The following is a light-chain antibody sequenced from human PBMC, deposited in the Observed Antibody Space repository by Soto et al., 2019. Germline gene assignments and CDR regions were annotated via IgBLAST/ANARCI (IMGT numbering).Light chain of an antibody. J-gene: IGKJ1*01. CDR2: HAS. Sequence: DIQMTQSHSTLSASVGDRVTITCRASQSISSWLAWYQQKPGKAPKLLIYHASSLESGVPSRFSGSGYGTEFTLPISSLQPDDFATYYFQQYNSYSWTFGQGTKVEIK. CDR3: QQYNSYSWT. CDR1: QSISSW. V-gene: IGKV1-5*01.